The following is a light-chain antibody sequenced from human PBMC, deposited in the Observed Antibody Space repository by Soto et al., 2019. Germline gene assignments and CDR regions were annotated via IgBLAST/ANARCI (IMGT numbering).Light chain of an antibody. Sequence: QSVLTQPPSVSAAPGQKVTISCSGSSSNIGNNYVSWYQQLPGTAPKLLIYDNNKRPSGIPDRFSGSKSGTSATLGITVLQTGDEADYYCGTWDSCLSAGVFGGGTKHTVL. V-gene: IGLV1-51*01. J-gene: IGLJ2*01. CDR1: SSNIGNNY. CDR3: GTWDSCLSAGV. CDR2: DNN.